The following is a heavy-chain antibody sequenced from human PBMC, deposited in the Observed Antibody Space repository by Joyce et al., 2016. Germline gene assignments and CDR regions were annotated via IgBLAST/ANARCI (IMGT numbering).Heavy chain of an antibody. Sequence: QVHLVQSGAEVKKPGASVKVSCKASGYTFTNYALHWVRQAPGQRLEWMGWINTGTGKTEYSQKFQGRGTITRDTSATTAYMELSSLRSEDTAVYYCARALERITIFGVVMTPFDPWGQGTLVAASS. CDR2: INTGTGKT. CDR1: GYTFTNYA. D-gene: IGHD3-3*01. V-gene: IGHV1-3*04. CDR3: ARALERITIFGVVMTPFDP. J-gene: IGHJ5*02.